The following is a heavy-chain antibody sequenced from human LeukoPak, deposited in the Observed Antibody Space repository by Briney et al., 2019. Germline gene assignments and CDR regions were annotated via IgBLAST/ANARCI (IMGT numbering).Heavy chain of an antibody. CDR2: ISSSGSTI. CDR1: GFTFSSYE. Sequence: GGSLRLSCAASGFTFSSYEMTWVRQSPAKGLEWVSYISSSGSTIYYADSVKGRFTISRDNAKSSLYLQMNSLRAEDTAVYYCARDDYGDYGDYWGQGTLVTVSS. V-gene: IGHV3-48*03. J-gene: IGHJ4*02. CDR3: ARDDYGDYGDY. D-gene: IGHD4-17*01.